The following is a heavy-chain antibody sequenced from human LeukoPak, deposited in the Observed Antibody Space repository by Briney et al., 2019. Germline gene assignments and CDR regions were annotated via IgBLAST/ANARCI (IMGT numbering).Heavy chain of an antibody. CDR3: ATRGLTGSFDY. CDR2: ISSSSSYI. CDR1: GFTFSTYS. J-gene: IGHJ4*02. Sequence: GGSLRLSCAASGFTFSTYSMNWVRQAPGKGLEWVSSISSSSSYIYYADSAKGRFTISRDNAKNSLYLQMNSLRAEDTAVYYCATRGLTGSFDYWGQGTLVTVSS. V-gene: IGHV3-21*01. D-gene: IGHD3-9*01.